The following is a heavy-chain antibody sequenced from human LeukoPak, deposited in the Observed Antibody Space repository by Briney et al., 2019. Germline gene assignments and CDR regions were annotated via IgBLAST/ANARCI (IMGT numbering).Heavy chain of an antibody. CDR3: ARGAWGSHDY. Sequence: GGSLRLSCAASGFTFSSYWMHWVRHAPGKGLVWVSRINSDGSSTTYADSVKGRFTISRDNAKNTLYLQMSSLRAEDTAVYYSARGAWGSHDYWGQGTLVTVSS. CDR1: GFTFSSYW. J-gene: IGHJ4*02. CDR2: INSDGSST. D-gene: IGHD7-27*01. V-gene: IGHV3-74*01.